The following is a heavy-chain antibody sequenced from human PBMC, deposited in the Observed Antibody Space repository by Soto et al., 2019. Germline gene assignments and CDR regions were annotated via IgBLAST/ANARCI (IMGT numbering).Heavy chain of an antibody. J-gene: IGHJ4*02. CDR3: ARVKDFWSGYYGYYFDY. V-gene: IGHV4-39*01. CDR1: CGSISSSSYY. D-gene: IGHD3-3*01. CDR2: IYYSGST. Sequence: PSETLSLTCTFSCGSISSSSYYWGWIRQPPGKGLEWIGSIYYSGSTYYNPSLKSRVTISVDTSKNQFSLKLSSVTAADTAVYYCARVKDFWSGYYGYYFDYWGQGTLVTVSS.